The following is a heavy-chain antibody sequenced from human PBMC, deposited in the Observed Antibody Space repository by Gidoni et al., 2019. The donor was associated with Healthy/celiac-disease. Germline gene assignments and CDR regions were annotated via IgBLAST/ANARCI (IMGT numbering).Heavy chain of an antibody. V-gene: IGHV3-66*01. CDR3: ARSSLYCSGGSCQDY. J-gene: IGHJ4*02. D-gene: IGHD2-15*01. Sequence: EVQLVESGAGLVQPGGSLRLSCAATGVTVSSNYMSCVRQAPGKGLEWVSVIYSGSSTYYADSVKGRFTISRDNSKNTLYLQMNSLRAEDTAVYYCARSSLYCSGGSCQDYWGQGTLVTVCS. CDR1: GVTVSSNY. CDR2: IYSGSST.